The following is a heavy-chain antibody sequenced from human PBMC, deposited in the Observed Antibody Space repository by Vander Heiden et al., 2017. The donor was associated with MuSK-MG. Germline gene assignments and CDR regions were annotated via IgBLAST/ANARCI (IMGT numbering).Heavy chain of an antibody. D-gene: IGHD3-3*01. CDR3: ARETPFTIGFDP. V-gene: IGHV3-21*01. J-gene: IGHJ5*02. CDR1: GFTFSSYS. CDR2: ISSSSSYI. Sequence: EVQLVESGGGLVKPGGSLRLSCAASGFTFSSYSMNWVRQAPGKGLEWVSSISSSSSYIYYADSVKGRFTISRDNAKNSLYLQMNSLRAEDTAVYYCARETPFTIGFDPWGQGTLVTVSS.